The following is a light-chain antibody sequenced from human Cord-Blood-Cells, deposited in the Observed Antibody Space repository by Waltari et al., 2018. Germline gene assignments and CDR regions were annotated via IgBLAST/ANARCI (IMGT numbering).Light chain of an antibody. Sequence: IQRTQSHSSLSAPVGDTGTTTCRASKSISSYLNWYQQKPGKAPKLLIYAASSLQSGVPSRFSGSGSGTDFTLTISSLQPEDFATYYCQQSYSTPYTFGQGTKLEIK. CDR3: QQSYSTPYT. CDR2: AAS. J-gene: IGKJ2*01. V-gene: IGKV1-39*01. CDR1: KSISSY.